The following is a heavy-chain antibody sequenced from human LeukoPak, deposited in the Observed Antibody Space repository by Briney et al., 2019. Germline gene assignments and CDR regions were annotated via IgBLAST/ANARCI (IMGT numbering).Heavy chain of an antibody. J-gene: IGHJ4*02. V-gene: IGHV4-61*02. D-gene: IGHD2-2*01. CDR3: ASSKYHQLLKRLVEVYVDY. CDR1: GASISSVDFY. Sequence: SETLSLTCTVSGASISSVDFYWSWIRQPAGKGLEWLGRMHTSGNSDYNPSLRSRVTISLDKSKNQFSLKLSSVTAADTAVYYCASSKYHQLLKRLVEVYVDYWGQGTLVTVSS. CDR2: MHTSGNS.